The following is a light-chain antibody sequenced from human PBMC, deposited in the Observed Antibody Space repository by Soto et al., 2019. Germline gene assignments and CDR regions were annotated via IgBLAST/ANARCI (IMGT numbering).Light chain of an antibody. CDR1: NIGSKS. CDR2: YDS. CDR3: QVWDSISDHPV. J-gene: IGLJ3*02. Sequence: SYELTQPPSVSVAPGETARITCGGNNIGSKSLHWYQQKPGQAPVLVIYYDSDRPSGIPERFSGSNSGNTATLTISWVEAGDEADYYCQVWDSISDHPVFGAGTKVTV. V-gene: IGLV3-21*04.